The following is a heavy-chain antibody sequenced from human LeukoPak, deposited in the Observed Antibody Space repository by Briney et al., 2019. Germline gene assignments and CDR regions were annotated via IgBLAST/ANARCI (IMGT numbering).Heavy chain of an antibody. Sequence: ASVKVSCKASGYTFTSYGISWVRQAPGRGLEWMGWISAYNGNTNYAQKLQGRVTMTTDTSTSTAYMELRSLRSDDTAVYYCARSYGGAPRPLIDYWGQGTLVTVSS. V-gene: IGHV1-18*01. CDR1: GYTFTSYG. J-gene: IGHJ4*02. CDR2: ISAYNGNT. CDR3: ARSYGGAPRPLIDY. D-gene: IGHD3-10*01.